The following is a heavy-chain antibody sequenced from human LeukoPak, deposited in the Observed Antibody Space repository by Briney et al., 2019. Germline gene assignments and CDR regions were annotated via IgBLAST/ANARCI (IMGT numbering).Heavy chain of an antibody. D-gene: IGHD3-3*02. CDR3: ARGIRPSPHAFDI. J-gene: IGHJ3*02. Sequence: PSETLSLTCAVSSGSITSGAYSWHWIRQPPGKGLEWIGYIYHSGSTYYNPSLKSRVTISIDRSKNQFSLKLSSVTAADTAVYYCARGIRPSPHAFDIWGQGTMVTVSS. CDR1: SGSITSGAYS. CDR2: IYHSGST. V-gene: IGHV4-30-2*01.